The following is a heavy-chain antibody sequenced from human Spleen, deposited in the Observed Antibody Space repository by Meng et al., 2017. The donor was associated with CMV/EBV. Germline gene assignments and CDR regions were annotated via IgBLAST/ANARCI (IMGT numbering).Heavy chain of an antibody. V-gene: IGHV3-30*02. Sequence: GGSLRLSCAASGFTFSSYAMHWVRQAPGKGLEWVANIRFDGTNKYHADSVKGRFTISRDNSKNTLYLQMNSLRAEDTAVYYCAKGDVLVVPAGYIDYWGQGTLVTVSS. D-gene: IGHD2-2*01. J-gene: IGHJ4*02. CDR3: AKGDVLVVPAGYIDY. CDR2: IRFDGTNK. CDR1: GFTFSSYA.